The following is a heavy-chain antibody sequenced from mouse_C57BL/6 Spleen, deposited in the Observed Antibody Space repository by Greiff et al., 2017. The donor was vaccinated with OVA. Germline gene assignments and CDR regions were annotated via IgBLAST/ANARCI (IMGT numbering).Heavy chain of an antibody. Sequence: EVQLVESGGGLVKPGGSLKLSCAASGFTFSDYGMHWVRQAPEKGLEWVAYISSGSSTIYYADTVKGRFTISRDKAKNTLFLQMTSLRSEDTAMYYCAKTEGYWHYAMDYWGQGTSVTVSS. CDR1: GFTFSDYG. CDR3: AKTEGYWHYAMDY. D-gene: IGHD2-3*01. J-gene: IGHJ4*01. V-gene: IGHV5-17*01. CDR2: ISSGSSTI.